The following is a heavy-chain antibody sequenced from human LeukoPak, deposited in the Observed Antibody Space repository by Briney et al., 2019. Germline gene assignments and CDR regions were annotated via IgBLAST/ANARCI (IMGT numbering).Heavy chain of an antibody. V-gene: IGHV3-33*01. CDR3: AREGRCGGDCYYDY. D-gene: IGHD2-21*02. CDR1: GFTFSSYG. Sequence: GGSLRLSCAASGFTFSSYGRHWVRQAPGKGLEWVAVIWYDGSNKYYADSVKGRFTISTDNSKNALYLQMNSLRAEDTAVYYCAREGRCGGDCYYDYWGQGTLVTVSS. J-gene: IGHJ4*02. CDR2: IWYDGSNK.